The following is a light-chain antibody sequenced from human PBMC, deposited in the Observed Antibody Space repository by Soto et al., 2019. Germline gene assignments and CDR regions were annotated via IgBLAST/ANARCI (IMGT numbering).Light chain of an antibody. J-gene: IGKJ2*01. CDR3: QQSYSAPRT. CDR2: GTS. CDR1: QSIGNY. Sequence: DIHMTQSPSSLPASVGDRISITCRASQSIGNYLSWYQQKPGKAPKLLIYGTSNLQGGVPSRFSGSGSETGFTLTISCLQPEDFATYYCQQSYSAPRTFGQGTKVDIK. V-gene: IGKV1-39*01.